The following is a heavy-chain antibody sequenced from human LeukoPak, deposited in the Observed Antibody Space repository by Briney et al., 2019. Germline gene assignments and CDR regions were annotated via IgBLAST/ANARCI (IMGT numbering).Heavy chain of an antibody. D-gene: IGHD2-21*01. J-gene: IGHJ4*02. Sequence: NPGGSLRLSCAASGFTFSDYYMTWIRQAPGKGLEWVSHISRSSGTIYHADSVQGRFTVSRDNGKKSLYLQMSYLRAEDTAVYYCVREAKMTNILWGQGTLVTVSS. CDR1: GFTFSDYY. V-gene: IGHV3-11*01. CDR3: VREAKMTNIL. CDR2: ISRSSGTI.